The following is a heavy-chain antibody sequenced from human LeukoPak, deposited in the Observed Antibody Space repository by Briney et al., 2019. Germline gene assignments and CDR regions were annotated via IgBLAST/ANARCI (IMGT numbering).Heavy chain of an antibody. CDR2: IYYSGST. Sequence: PSETLSLTRPVSGGSLRRRHSFWGWIRQPPGKGLEWIGNIYYSGSTNYNPSLSSRVTISVETSQNQFSLKLSSVTAADTAVYYCARHKKSIVDSDMGPWGQGTLVTVSS. CDR1: GGSLRRRHSF. V-gene: IGHV4-39*01. CDR3: ARHKKSIVDSDMGP. J-gene: IGHJ5*02. D-gene: IGHD5-18*01.